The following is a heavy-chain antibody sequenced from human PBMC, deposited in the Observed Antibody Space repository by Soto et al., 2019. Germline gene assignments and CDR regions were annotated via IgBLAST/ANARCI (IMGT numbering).Heavy chain of an antibody. CDR3: ARGPMSCTSSSCPYFFDY. Sequence: ASVKVSCKASGYTFTNYDINWVRQATGQGLEWMGWMNPNSGNTGYAQKLQGRVTMTRNTSMSTASMELSSLRSEDTAVYYCARGPMSCTSSSCPYFFDYWAQRTLVTVSS. CDR2: MNPNSGNT. J-gene: IGHJ4*02. CDR1: GYTFTNYD. D-gene: IGHD2-2*01. V-gene: IGHV1-8*01.